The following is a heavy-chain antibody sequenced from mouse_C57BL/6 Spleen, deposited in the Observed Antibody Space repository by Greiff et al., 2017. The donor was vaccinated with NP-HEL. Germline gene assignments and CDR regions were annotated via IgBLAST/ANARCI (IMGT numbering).Heavy chain of an antibody. Sequence: EVKVVESGEGLVKPGGSLKLSCAASGFTFSSYAMSWVRQTPEKRLEWVAYISSGGDYIYYADTVKGRLTISRDNARNTLYLQMSSLKSEDTAMYYCTREITTEYYFDYWGQGTTLTVSS. CDR2: ISSGGDYI. D-gene: IGHD2-4*01. J-gene: IGHJ2*01. CDR1: GFTFSSYA. V-gene: IGHV5-9-1*02. CDR3: TREITTEYYFDY.